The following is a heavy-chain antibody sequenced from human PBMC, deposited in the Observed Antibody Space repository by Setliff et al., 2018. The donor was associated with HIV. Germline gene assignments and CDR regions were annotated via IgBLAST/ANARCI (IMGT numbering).Heavy chain of an antibody. J-gene: IGHJ4*02. D-gene: IGHD3-22*01. V-gene: IGHV4-4*07. CDR1: GGSISSYY. Sequence: PSETLSLTCTVSGGSISSYYWSWIRQPAGKGLEWIGRIYTSGSTNYNPSLKSRVTMSVDTSKNQFSLKLSSVTAADTAVYYCARGGGYYYDNSGYPTWYYFDYWGRGSLVTVSS. CDR2: IYTSGST. CDR3: ARGGGYYYDNSGYPTWYYFDY.